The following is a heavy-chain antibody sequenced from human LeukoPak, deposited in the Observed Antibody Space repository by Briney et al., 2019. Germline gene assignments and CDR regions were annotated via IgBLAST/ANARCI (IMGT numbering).Heavy chain of an antibody. CDR2: IYSGGST. V-gene: IGHV3-53*04. J-gene: IGHJ5*02. D-gene: IGHD3-3*01. CDR3: ARVRSGYYIGWFDP. Sequence: GGSLRLSCAASGFTVSSNYMSWVRQAPGKGLEWVSVIYSGGSTYYADSVKGRFTISRHNSKNTLYLQMNSLRAEDTAVYYCARVRSGYYIGWFDPWGQGTLVTVSS. CDR1: GFTVSSNY.